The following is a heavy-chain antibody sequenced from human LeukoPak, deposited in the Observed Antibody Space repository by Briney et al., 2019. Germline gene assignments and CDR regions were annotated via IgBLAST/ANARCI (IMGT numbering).Heavy chain of an antibody. CDR2: ISSSSSYI. J-gene: IGHJ5*02. CDR1: GFTFSSYS. D-gene: IGHD3-9*01. Sequence: PGGSLRLSCAASGFTFSSYSMNWVRQAPGKGLEWVSSISSSSSYIYYADSVKGRFTISRDNAKNTLYLQMNSLRAEDTAVYYCAKEYYDILTGPRRFDPWGQGTLATVSS. V-gene: IGHV3-21*04. CDR3: AKEYYDILTGPRRFDP.